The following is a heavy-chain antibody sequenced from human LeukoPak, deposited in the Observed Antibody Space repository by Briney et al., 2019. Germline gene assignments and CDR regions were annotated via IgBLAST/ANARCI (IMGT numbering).Heavy chain of an antibody. Sequence: GGSLRLSCAASGFSFSSYWMHWVRQVPGKGLAWVSRIDNGGSSTTYADSVKGRFTISRDNAKNTLYLQMNSLRAEDTAVYYCARGSHDYGDYGGGYYYYMDVWGKGTTVTVSS. CDR3: ARGSHDYGDYGGGYYYYMDV. CDR1: GFSFSSYW. J-gene: IGHJ6*03. V-gene: IGHV3-74*01. CDR2: IDNGGSST. D-gene: IGHD4-17*01.